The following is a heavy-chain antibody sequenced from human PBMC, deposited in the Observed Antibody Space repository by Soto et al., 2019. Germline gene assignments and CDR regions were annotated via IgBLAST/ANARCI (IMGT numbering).Heavy chain of an antibody. CDR1: CGSISSYY. CDR2: IYYSGST. CDR3: ARDLTMVRGVKGNWFDP. D-gene: IGHD3-10*01. Sequence: PSETLSLTCTVSCGSISSYYWSWIRQPPGKGLKWIGYIYYSGSTNYNPSLKSRVTISVDTSKNQFSLKLSSVTAADTAVYYCARDLTMVRGVKGNWFDPWGQGTLVTVSS. V-gene: IGHV4-59*01. J-gene: IGHJ5*02.